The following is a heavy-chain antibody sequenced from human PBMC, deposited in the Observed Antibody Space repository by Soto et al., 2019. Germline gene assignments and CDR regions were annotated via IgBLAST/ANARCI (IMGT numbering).Heavy chain of an antibody. CDR3: ARDRCYVGTCYSASDS. D-gene: IGHD2-15*01. V-gene: IGHV3-48*02. Sequence: EVRLMESGGGLVQPGGSLRLSCAASGFRFSTYNMDWVRQAPGKGPEWIAHISTTSFTIYYADSVKGRFTISRDNDRNSLYLEMNSLRDEDTAVYYCARDRCYVGTCYSASDSWGQGTLVTVSS. CDR1: GFRFSTYN. J-gene: IGHJ5*01. CDR2: ISTTSFTI.